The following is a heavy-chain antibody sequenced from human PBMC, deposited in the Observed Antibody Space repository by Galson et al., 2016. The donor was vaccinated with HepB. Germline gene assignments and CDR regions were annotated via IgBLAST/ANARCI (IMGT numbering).Heavy chain of an antibody. D-gene: IGHD3-10*01. V-gene: IGHV3-48*02. J-gene: IGHJ5*02. CDR1: GFTLSSYS. Sequence: SLRLSCAASGFTLSSYSMNWVRQAPGKGLQWISYINRGGDTTYYADSLKGRFTISRDNGKNSLYLQMISLGDGDTAVYYCARSLYGSGVLTQRPFDTWGQGTLVTVSS. CDR2: INRGGDTT. CDR3: ARSLYGSGVLTQRPFDT.